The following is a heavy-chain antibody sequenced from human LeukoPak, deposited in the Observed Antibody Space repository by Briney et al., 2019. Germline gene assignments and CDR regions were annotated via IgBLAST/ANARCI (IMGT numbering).Heavy chain of an antibody. D-gene: IGHD3-3*01. J-gene: IGHJ6*03. CDR1: GYTFTSYG. CDR3: ARTQLYDFWSGYYDYYYMDV. CDR2: ISAYNGNT. V-gene: IGHV1-18*01. Sequence: GASVKVSCKASGYTFTSYGISWVRQAPGQGLEWMGWISAYNGNTNYAQKLQGRVTMTTDTSTSTAYMELRSLRSDDTAVYYCARTQLYDFWSGYYDYYYMDVWGKGTTVTVSS.